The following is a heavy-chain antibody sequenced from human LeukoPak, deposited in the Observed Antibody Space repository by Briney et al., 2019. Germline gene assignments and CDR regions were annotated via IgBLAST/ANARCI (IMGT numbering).Heavy chain of an antibody. CDR1: GYIFTTYA. D-gene: IGHD2-2*01. CDR3: ARGGVVVPAASSYYYYGMDV. J-gene: IGHJ6*02. Sequence: ASVKVSCKASGYIFTTYAMHWVRQAPGQRLEWMGWINAGNGNTKYSQKFQGRVTITRDTSASTVYMELSSLTSEDTAVYYCARGGVVVPAASSYYYYGMDVWGQGTTVTVSS. CDR2: INAGNGNT. V-gene: IGHV1-3*01.